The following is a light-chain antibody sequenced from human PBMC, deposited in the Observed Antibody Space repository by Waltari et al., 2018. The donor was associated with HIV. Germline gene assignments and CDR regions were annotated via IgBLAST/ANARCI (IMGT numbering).Light chain of an antibody. CDR2: DVS. J-gene: IGLJ2*01. Sequence: QSALTQSASVSGSPGPSITLSCTGASSDVGRYNYVSWYQHHPGKAPKLIIYDVSNRPSGVSNRFSGSKSGTTASLTISGLQAEDEADYYCSSYTSSRTVVFGGGTKLTVL. CDR1: SSDVGRYNY. CDR3: SSYTSSRTVV. V-gene: IGLV2-14*03.